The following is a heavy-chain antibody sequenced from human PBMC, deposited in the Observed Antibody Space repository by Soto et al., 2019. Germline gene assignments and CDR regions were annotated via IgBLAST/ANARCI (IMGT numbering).Heavy chain of an antibody. Sequence: EASVKVSCKASGYGFTSYDINWVRQATGQGLEWMGWLNPNSGNTGYAQKFQGRVTMTRNTSISTAYMELSSLRSEDTAVYYCARGLTMLWLDHTKTRLFDYWGQGTLVTVSS. CDR1: GYGFTSYD. CDR3: ARGLTMLWLDHTKTRLFDY. CDR2: LNPNSGNT. V-gene: IGHV1-8*01. D-gene: IGHD6-19*01. J-gene: IGHJ4*02.